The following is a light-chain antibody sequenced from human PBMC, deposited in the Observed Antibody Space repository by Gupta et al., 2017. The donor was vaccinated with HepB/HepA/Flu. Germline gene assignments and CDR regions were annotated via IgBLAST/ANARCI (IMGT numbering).Light chain of an antibody. J-gene: IGLJ2*01. V-gene: IGLV3-1*01. CDR1: KLGDKY. CDR2: QDS. CDR3: QAWDSSTVV. Sequence: SYELTQPPSVSVSPGQTASITCSGAKLGDKYACWYQQKPAQSPVLVIYQDSKRPSGIPERFSGSNSGNAATLTISGTQAMDEADYYCQAWDSSTVVFGGGNKLTVL.